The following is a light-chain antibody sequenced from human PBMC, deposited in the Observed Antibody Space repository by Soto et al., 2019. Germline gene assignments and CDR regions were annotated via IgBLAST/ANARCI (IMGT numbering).Light chain of an antibody. J-gene: IGKJ5*01. CDR3: QQYGSSPPIT. CDR2: GAS. Sequence: EIVLTQSPGTLSLSPGERATLSCGASHSVSSSYLAWYQQKPGQAPRLLIYGASSRATGIPDRFSGSGSGTDFTLTISRLEPDDFAVYYCQQYGSSPPITFGQGTRLEIK. CDR1: HSVSSSY. V-gene: IGKV3-20*01.